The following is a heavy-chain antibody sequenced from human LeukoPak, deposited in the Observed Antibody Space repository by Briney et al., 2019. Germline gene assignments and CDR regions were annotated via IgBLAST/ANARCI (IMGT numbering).Heavy chain of an antibody. Sequence: SETLSLTCTVSGGSISSYYWSWIRQPPGKGLEWIGYIYHSGSTYYNPSLKSRVTISVDRSKNQFSLKLSSVTAADTAVYYCARGSRIEVYYMDVWGKGTTVTVSS. J-gene: IGHJ6*03. CDR3: ARGSRIEVYYMDV. CDR2: IYHSGST. V-gene: IGHV4-59*12. CDR1: GGSISSYY. D-gene: IGHD2-15*01.